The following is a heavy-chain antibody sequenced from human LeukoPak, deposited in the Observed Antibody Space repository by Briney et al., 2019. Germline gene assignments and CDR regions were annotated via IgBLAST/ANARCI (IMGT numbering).Heavy chain of an antibody. CDR1: GFTFSSYN. Sequence: GGSLRLSCAASGFTFSSYNMNWVRQAPGKGLEWVSYISSSSSTIYYADSVKGRFTISRDNAKNSLYLQMNSLRDEDTAVYYCTREYSSSSGSVSDYWGQGTLVTVSS. CDR3: TREYSSSSGSVSDY. V-gene: IGHV3-48*02. D-gene: IGHD6-6*01. CDR2: ISSSSSTI. J-gene: IGHJ4*02.